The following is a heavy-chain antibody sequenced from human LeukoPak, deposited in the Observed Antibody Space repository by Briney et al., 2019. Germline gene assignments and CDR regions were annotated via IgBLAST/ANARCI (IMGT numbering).Heavy chain of an antibody. CDR1: GGSISSSSYY. D-gene: IGHD2-15*01. V-gene: IGHV4-39*01. J-gene: IGHJ5*02. Sequence: SETLSLTCTVSGGSISSSSYYWGWIRRPPGKGLEWIGSIYYSGSTYYNPSLKSRVTISVDTSKNQFSLKLSSVTAADTAVYYCARQGRYCSGGSCYWFDPWGQGTLVTVSS. CDR3: ARQGRYCSGGSCYWFDP. CDR2: IYYSGST.